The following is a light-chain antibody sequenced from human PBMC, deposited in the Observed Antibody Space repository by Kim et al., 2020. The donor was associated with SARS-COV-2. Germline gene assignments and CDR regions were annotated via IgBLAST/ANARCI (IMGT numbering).Light chain of an antibody. V-gene: IGKV3-20*01. CDR1: QSVSSSY. Sequence: PGERATLSCRASQSVSSSYLAWYQQKPGQAPRILIYGASSRATGIPDRFSGSGSGTDFTLTISRLEPEDFAVYYCQQYGSSPLVTFGPGTKVDIK. CDR3: QQYGSSPLVT. CDR2: GAS. J-gene: IGKJ3*01.